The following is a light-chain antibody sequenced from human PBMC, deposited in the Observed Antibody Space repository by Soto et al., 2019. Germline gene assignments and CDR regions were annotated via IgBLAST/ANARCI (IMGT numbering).Light chain of an antibody. Sequence: EIVMTQSPATLSVSPGERATLSCRASQSVSSNLAWYQLKPGQAPRLLIYGAFTRATGIPARFSGSGSGTEFTLTISSRQSEDFAVYYCQQYNNWPPWTFGQGTKVEIK. J-gene: IGKJ1*01. V-gene: IGKV3-15*01. CDR2: GAF. CDR1: QSVSSN. CDR3: QQYNNWPPWT.